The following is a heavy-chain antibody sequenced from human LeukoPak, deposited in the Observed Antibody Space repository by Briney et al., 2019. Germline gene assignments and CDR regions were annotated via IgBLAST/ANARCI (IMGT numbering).Heavy chain of an antibody. V-gene: IGHV4-4*07. D-gene: IGHD6-19*01. CDR2: IHTSGST. J-gene: IGHJ4*02. CDR1: GGSITNYY. CDR3: ARDGGSGWYNY. Sequence: NTSETLSLTCTVSGGSITNYYWNWIQQPAGKGLEWIGRIHTSGSTNYNPSLKSRVTMSVDTSKNQFSLNLSSMTAADTAVYFCARDGGSGWYNYWGQGTLVTVSS.